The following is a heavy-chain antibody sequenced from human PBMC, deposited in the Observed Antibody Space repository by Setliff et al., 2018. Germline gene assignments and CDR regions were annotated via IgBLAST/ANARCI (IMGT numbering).Heavy chain of an antibody. CDR1: GGSISSGGYY. CDR3: ARMSGFQYMDV. D-gene: IGHD3-3*01. CDR2: IYSGGTT. J-gene: IGHJ6*03. V-gene: IGHV4-39*01. Sequence: SETLSLTCTVSGGSISSGGYYWSWIRQHPGKGLEWIGRIYSGGTTYYNSSLKSRVTISVDTSKSQFSLKLTSVTAADTAVYYCARMSGFQYMDVWGKGTTVTVSS.